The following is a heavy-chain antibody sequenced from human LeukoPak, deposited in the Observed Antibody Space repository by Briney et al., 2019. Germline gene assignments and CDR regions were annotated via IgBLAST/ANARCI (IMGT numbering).Heavy chain of an antibody. Sequence: SQTLSLTSTVSVGSTSSGDYYSSSIRHPPGKGLEWIGYIYYSGSTYYNPSLKSRLTISVDTSKNQFSLKLSSVTAADTAVYYCATSGYFIWFDPWGQGTLVTVSS. V-gene: IGHV4-30-4*08. CDR2: IYYSGST. CDR1: VGSTSSGDYY. CDR3: ATSGYFIWFDP. D-gene: IGHD3-22*01. J-gene: IGHJ5*02.